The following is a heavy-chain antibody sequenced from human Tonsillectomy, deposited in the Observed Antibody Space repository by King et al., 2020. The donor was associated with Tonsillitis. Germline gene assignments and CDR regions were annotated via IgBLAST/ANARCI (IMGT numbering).Heavy chain of an antibody. CDR1: GYSFTSYW. V-gene: IGHV5-51*01. D-gene: IGHD1-7*01. Sequence: QLVQSGAEVKKPGESLKISCKGSGYSFTSYWIGWVRQMPGKGLEWMGIIYPGDSDTRYSPSFQGQVTISADKSISTAYLQWSSLKASDTAMYYCARHSRRITGTNYYYYYYMDVWGKGTTVTVSS. CDR3: ARHSRRITGTNYYYYYYMDV. J-gene: IGHJ6*03. CDR2: IYPGDSDT.